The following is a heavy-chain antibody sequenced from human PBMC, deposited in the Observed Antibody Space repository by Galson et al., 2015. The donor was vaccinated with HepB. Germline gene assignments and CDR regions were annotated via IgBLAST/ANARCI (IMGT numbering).Heavy chain of an antibody. CDR3: AKDPYLYSAPAGTMAGFDY. Sequence: SLRLSCAASGFTFSNYGMHWVRQAPGKGLEWVAVISYDGSNKYYADSVKGRFTISRDNSKNTLYLQMNSLRAEDTALYYCAKDPYLYSAPAGTMAGFDYWGQGTLVIVSS. CDR1: GFTFSNYG. J-gene: IGHJ4*02. D-gene: IGHD3-10*01. V-gene: IGHV3-30*18. CDR2: ISYDGSNK.